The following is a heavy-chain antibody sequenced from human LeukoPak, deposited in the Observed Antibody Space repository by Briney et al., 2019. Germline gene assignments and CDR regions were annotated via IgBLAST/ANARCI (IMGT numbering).Heavy chain of an antibody. CDR1: GGSISSYY. V-gene: IGHV4-59*08. CDR3: ARGLHYNILTGGMDV. J-gene: IGHJ6*02. CDR2: IYYSGST. Sequence: SETLSLTCTVSGGSISSYYWSWIRQPPGKGLEWIGYIYYSGSTNYNPSLKSRVTISVDTSKKQFSLNLRSVTAADTAVYYCARGLHYNILTGGMDVWGQGTTVVVSS. D-gene: IGHD3-9*01.